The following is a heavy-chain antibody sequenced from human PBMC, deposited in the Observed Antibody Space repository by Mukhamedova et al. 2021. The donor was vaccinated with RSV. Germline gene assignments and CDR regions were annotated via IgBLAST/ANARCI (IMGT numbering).Heavy chain of an antibody. CDR3: SSSIAARRIDF. J-gene: IGHJ4*02. CDR2: IRAKTDNYAT. D-gene: IGHD6-6*01. V-gene: IGHV3-73*01. Sequence: EWVGRIRAKTDNYATAYAASVKGRFTISRDDSENTAHLQMNSLKTEDTAVYYCSSSIAARRIDFWGQGTLVTASS.